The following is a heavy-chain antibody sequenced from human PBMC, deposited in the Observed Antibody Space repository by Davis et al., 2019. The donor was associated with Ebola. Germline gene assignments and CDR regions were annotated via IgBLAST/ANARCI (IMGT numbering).Heavy chain of an antibody. CDR1: GYTFTGYY. CDR3: ARGDSYYDPSGYYAGPEAPDH. Sequence: AASVKVSCKASGYTFTGYYMHWVRRAPGQGLEWMGRINPKTGAANYLQKFQGRVTMTRDSSIDTAYMELGSLRSDDTAVYYCARGDSYYDPSGYYAGPEAPDHWGQGTLVSVSS. V-gene: IGHV1-2*06. CDR2: INPKTGAA. D-gene: IGHD3-22*01. J-gene: IGHJ4*02.